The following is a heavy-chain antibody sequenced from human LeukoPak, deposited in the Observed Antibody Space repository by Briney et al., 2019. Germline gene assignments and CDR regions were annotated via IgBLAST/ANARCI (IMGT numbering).Heavy chain of an antibody. V-gene: IGHV3-21*01. CDR1: GFTFSSYA. J-gene: IGHJ5*02. D-gene: IGHD6-13*01. CDR3: ARGAAAVPQWWFDP. Sequence: NPGRSLRLSCAASGFTFSSYAMHWVRQAPGKGLEWVSSISSSSTYIYYADSVKGRFTISRDNAKNSLYLQMNSLRAEDTAVYYCARGAAAVPQWWFDPWGQGTLVTVSS. CDR2: ISSSSTYI.